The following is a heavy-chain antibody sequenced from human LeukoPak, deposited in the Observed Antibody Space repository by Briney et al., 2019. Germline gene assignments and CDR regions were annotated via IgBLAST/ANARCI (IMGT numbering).Heavy chain of an antibody. CDR3: TTGYGDYEDLDY. Sequence: GGSLRLSCAASGITFSNAWMSWVRQAPGKGLEWVGRIKSKTDGGTTDYAAPVKGRFTISRDDSKNTLYLQMNSLKTEDTAVYYCTTGYGDYEDLDYWGQGTLVTVSS. D-gene: IGHD4-17*01. CDR1: GITFSNAW. J-gene: IGHJ4*02. V-gene: IGHV3-15*01. CDR2: IKSKTDGGTT.